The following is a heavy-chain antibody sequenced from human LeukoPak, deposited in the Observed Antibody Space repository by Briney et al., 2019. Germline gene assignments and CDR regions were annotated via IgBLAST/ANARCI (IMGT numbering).Heavy chain of an antibody. D-gene: IGHD3-10*01. CDR1: GLTFSTYG. CDR3: ARDVGVIKYYYGMDV. CDR2: IWYDGSNI. Sequence: PGGSLRLSCATSGLTFSTYGMNWVRQAPGKGLEWVAVIWYDGSNIHYADSVKGRFTISRDNSKNTLYLQMSSLRAEDTAVYYCARDVGVIKYYYGMDVWGQGTTVTVS. V-gene: IGHV3-33*01. J-gene: IGHJ6*02.